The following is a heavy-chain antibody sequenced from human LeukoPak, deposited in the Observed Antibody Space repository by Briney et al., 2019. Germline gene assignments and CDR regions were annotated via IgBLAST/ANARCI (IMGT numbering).Heavy chain of an antibody. D-gene: IGHD5-18*01. J-gene: IGHJ6*04. CDR3: AVYSYGWYYGMDV. V-gene: IGHV1-69*13. CDR1: GGTFSSYA. Sequence: VASVKVSCKASGGTFSSYAISWVRQAPGQGLEWMGGIIPIFGTANYAQKFQGRVTITADESTSTAYMELSSLRSEDMAVYYCAVYSYGWYYGMDVWGKGTTVTVSS. CDR2: IIPIFGTA.